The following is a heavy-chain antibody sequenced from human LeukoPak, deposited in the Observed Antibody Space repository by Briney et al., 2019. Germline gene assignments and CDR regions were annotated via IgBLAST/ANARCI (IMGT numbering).Heavy chain of an antibody. J-gene: IGHJ4*02. V-gene: IGHV3-20*04. Sequence: GGSLRLSRAASGFTFAVYGMSWVRQAPGKGLEWVSGITWNGGSTGYADSVKGRFTISRDNAKNSLYLQMNSLRAEVTALYFCARVVIDTSGYFGYWGQGTLVTVYS. CDR1: GFTFAVYG. D-gene: IGHD3-22*01. CDR2: ITWNGGST. CDR3: ARVVIDTSGYFGY.